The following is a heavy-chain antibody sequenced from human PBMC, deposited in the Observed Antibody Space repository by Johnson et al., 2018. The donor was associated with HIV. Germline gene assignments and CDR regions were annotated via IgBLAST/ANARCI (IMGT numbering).Heavy chain of an antibody. CDR2: IYSGGST. J-gene: IGHJ3*02. CDR1: GFIVSSNC. Sequence: VQLVESGGGLMQPGGSLRLSCAASGFIVSSNCMTWVRQAPGKGLEWVSVIYSGGSTYYADSVKGRFTISRDNSKNTLYLQMNSLRAEDTAVYYCALDGRRGYSYDWGHDAVDIWGQGTMVTVSS. D-gene: IGHD5-18*01. V-gene: IGHV3-53*01. CDR3: ALDGRRGYSYDWGHDAVDI.